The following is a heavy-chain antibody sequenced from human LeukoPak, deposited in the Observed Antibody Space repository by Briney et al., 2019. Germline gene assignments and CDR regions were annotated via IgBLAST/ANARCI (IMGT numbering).Heavy chain of an antibody. J-gene: IGHJ6*02. V-gene: IGHV1-2*02. CDR3: ARVPGYSSSWCPPGEAIYYYYGMDV. D-gene: IGHD6-13*01. CDR1: GYTFTGYY. Sequence: GASVKVSCKASGYTFTGYYMHWVRQAPGQGLEWMGWINPNSGGTNYAQKFQGRVTMTRDTPISTAYMELSRLRSDDTAVYYCARVPGYSSSWCPPGEAIYYYYGMDVWGQGTTVTVS. CDR2: INPNSGGT.